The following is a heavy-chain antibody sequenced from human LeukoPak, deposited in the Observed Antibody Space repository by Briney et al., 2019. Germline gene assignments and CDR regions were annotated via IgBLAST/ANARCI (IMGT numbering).Heavy chain of an antibody. CDR3: ARAPPYQEAYGGTLGGYFDY. V-gene: IGHV1-69*13. CDR2: IIPIFGTA. CDR1: GGTFSSYA. J-gene: IGHJ4*02. D-gene: IGHD4-23*01. Sequence: SVKVSCKASGGTFSSYAISWVRQAPGQGLEWMGGIIPIFGTANYAQKFQGRVTITADESTSTAYMELSSLRSEDTAVYYCARAPPYQEAYGGTLGGYFDYWGQGTLVTVSS.